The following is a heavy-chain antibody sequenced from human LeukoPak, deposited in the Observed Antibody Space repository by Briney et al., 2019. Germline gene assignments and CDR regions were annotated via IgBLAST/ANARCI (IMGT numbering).Heavy chain of an antibody. J-gene: IGHJ4*02. CDR1: GYTFTSYG. D-gene: IGHD3-9*01. CDR2: ISAYNGNT. Sequence: ASVKVSCKSSGYTFTSYGISWVRQAPGQGLEWMGWISAYNGNTNYSQKLQGRVTISTDTSTSTAYMYLRSLRSDDTAVYYCARVRRVFRYFDWLSAYDYWGQGTLVTVSS. CDR3: ARVRRVFRYFDWLSAYDY. V-gene: IGHV1-18*01.